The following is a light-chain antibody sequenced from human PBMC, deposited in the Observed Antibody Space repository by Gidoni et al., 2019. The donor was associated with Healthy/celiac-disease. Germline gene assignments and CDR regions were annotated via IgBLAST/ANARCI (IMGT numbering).Light chain of an antibody. CDR2: GSS. Sequence: EIVMTQSPATLSVSPGEGATLSCRASQSVSSTLAWYQQNPGQPPRLLIYGSSTRAPGIPARFSGSGSGTECTLTISSLQSEDFAVYYCQQYNNWPPTFGQGTKVEIK. CDR1: QSVSST. J-gene: IGKJ1*01. CDR3: QQYNNWPPT. V-gene: IGKV3-15*01.